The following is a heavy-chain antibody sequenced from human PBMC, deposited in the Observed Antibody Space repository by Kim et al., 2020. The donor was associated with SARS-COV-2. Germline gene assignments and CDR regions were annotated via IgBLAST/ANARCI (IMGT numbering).Heavy chain of an antibody. J-gene: IGHJ4*02. D-gene: IGHD3-3*01. CDR1: GGSFSGYY. CDR3: ARGGPIFGVVALDY. Sequence: SETLSLTCAVYGGSFSGYYWSWIRQPPGKGLEWIGEINHSGSTNYNPSLKSRVTISVDTSKNQFSLKLSSVTAADTAVYYCARGGPIFGVVALDYWGQGTLVTVSS. V-gene: IGHV4-34*01. CDR2: INHSGST.